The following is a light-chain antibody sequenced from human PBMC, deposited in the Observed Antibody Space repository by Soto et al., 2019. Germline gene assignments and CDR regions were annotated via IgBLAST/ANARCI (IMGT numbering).Light chain of an antibody. CDR3: QERGKWPPA. V-gene: IGKV3-11*01. J-gene: IGKJ5*01. CDR2: DAS. Sequence: VLTQSPATLSLSPGERVTLSCRASQSVSIYLAWYQQKPGQAPRLLIYDASNRATGIPARFSGSGSGTDFTLTISSLEPEDSAVYYCQERGKWPPAFGQGTRLEIK. CDR1: QSVSIY.